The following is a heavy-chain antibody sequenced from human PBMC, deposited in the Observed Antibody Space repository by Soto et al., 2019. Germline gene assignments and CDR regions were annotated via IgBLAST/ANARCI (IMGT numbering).Heavy chain of an antibody. CDR3: ARRLGYCSGGSCYYYYGMDV. CDR1: GYTFTSYG. Sequence: QVQLVQSGAEVKKPGASVKVSCKASGYTFTSYGISWVRQAPGQGLEWMGWISAYNGNTNYAQKLQGRVTMTTDTSTRTAYREMRSLRSDDTAVYYCARRLGYCSGGSCYYYYGMDVWGQGTTVTVSS. J-gene: IGHJ6*02. D-gene: IGHD2-15*01. CDR2: ISAYNGNT. V-gene: IGHV1-18*01.